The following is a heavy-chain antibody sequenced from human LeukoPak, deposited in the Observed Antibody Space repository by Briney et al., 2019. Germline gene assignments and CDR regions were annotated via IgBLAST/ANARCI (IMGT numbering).Heavy chain of an antibody. D-gene: IGHD4-17*01. V-gene: IGHV3-21*01. CDR2: ISSSSSYI. J-gene: IGHJ3*02. CDR1: GFIFSSYS. CDR3: ARRYGDYLNDAFDI. Sequence: GGSLRLSCAASGFIFSSYSMNWVRQAPGKGLEWVSSISSSSSYIYYADSVKGRFTISRDNAKNSLYLQMNSLRAEDTAVYYCARRYGDYLNDAFDIWGQGTMVTVSS.